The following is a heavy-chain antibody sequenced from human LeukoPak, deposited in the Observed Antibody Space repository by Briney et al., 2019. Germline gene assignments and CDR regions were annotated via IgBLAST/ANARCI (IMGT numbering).Heavy chain of an antibody. D-gene: IGHD2-21*02. CDR1: GFTVSSNY. CDR2: IYSGGST. V-gene: IGHV3-53*01. CDR3: ARSPSDLGGGGDCYPPYYYYYGMDV. J-gene: IGHJ6*02. Sequence: PGGSLRLSCAASGFTVSSNYMSWVRQAPGKGLEWVSVIYSGGSTYYADSVKGRFTISRDNSKNTLYLQMNSLRAEDTAVYYCARSPSDLGGGGDCYPPYYYYYGMDVWGQGTTVTVSS.